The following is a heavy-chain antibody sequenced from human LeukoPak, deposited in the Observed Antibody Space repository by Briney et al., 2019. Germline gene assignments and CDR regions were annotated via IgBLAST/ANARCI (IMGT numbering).Heavy chain of an antibody. V-gene: IGHV4-34*01. CDR2: INHSGST. J-gene: IGHJ6*03. CDR3: ASSTYYDFWSGYYSLYYYYMDV. Sequence: SETLSLTCAVYGGSFSGYYWSWIRQPPGKGLEWIGEINHSGSTNYNPSLKSRVTISVDTSKNQFSLKLSSVTAADTAVYYCASSTYYDFWSGYYSLYYYYMDVWGKGTTVTVSS. CDR1: GGSFSGYY. D-gene: IGHD3-3*01.